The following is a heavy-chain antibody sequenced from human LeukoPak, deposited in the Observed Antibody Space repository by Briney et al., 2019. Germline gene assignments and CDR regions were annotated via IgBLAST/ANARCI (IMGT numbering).Heavy chain of an antibody. J-gene: IGHJ4*02. V-gene: IGHV5-51*01. Sequence: GESLKISCKGSGYSFPTYWIAWVRQMPGKGPEWMGIIYPDESNIRYSPSLQGQVTISADKSISTAYLQWSSLKASDIAMYYCARPPSRGYSSSFEYWGQGTLVTVSS. CDR3: ARPPSRGYSSSFEY. D-gene: IGHD2-2*03. CDR2: IYPDESNI. CDR1: GYSFPTYW.